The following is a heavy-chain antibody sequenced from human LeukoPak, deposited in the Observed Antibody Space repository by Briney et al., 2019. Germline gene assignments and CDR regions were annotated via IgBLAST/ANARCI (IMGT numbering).Heavy chain of an antibody. CDR3: ARGGGTSGPVLDY. CDR2: INPHSGGT. D-gene: IGHD3-3*01. J-gene: IGHJ4*02. V-gene: IGHV1-2*02. Sequence: GASVKVSCKASGYTFTGYFMHWVRQAPGQGLEWMGWINPHSGGTDNAQNFQGRVTMTRDTSINTAYMELTRMTSDDTAVYFCARGGGTSGPVLDYWGQGTLVTVSS. CDR1: GYTFTGYF.